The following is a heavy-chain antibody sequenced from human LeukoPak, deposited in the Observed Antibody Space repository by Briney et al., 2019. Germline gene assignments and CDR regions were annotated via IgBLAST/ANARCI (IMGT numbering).Heavy chain of an antibody. CDR1: GGTFSSYA. J-gene: IGHJ4*02. Sequence: ASVKVSCKASGGTFSSYAISWVRQAPGQGLEWMGWISAYNGNTNYAQKFQGRVTMTRDTSTSTVYMELSSLRSEDTAVYYCARDYGDYVGYYYFDYWGQGTLVTVSS. CDR3: ARDYGDYVGYYYFDY. D-gene: IGHD4-17*01. CDR2: ISAYNGNT. V-gene: IGHV1-18*01.